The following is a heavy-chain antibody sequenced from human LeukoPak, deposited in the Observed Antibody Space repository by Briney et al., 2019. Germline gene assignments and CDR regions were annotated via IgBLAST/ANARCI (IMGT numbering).Heavy chain of an antibody. CDR3: ARGPGTWYYY. CDR1: GGPFSGYY. CDR2: INHSGST. V-gene: IGHV4-34*01. Sequence: SEALSLTCAVYGGPFSGYYRSWIRQPPGKGLEWIGEINHSGSTNYNPSLKSRVTISIDTSKNQFSLKLSSVTAADTALYYCARGPGTWYYYWGQGTLVTVSS. J-gene: IGHJ4*02. D-gene: IGHD6-13*01.